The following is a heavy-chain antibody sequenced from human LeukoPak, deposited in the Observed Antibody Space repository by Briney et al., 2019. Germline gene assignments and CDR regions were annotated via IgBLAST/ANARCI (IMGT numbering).Heavy chain of an antibody. Sequence: PSQTLSLTCTVSGGSISSGNYFWSWIRQPAGKGLEWIGRIYTSGSTNYNPSLKSRVTISVDTSKNQFSLKLSSVTAADTAVYYCARPPLEYDFWSGRHYYFDYWGQGTLVTVSS. CDR2: IYTSGST. V-gene: IGHV4-61*02. CDR1: GGSISSGNYF. J-gene: IGHJ4*02. D-gene: IGHD3-3*01. CDR3: ARPPLEYDFWSGRHYYFDY.